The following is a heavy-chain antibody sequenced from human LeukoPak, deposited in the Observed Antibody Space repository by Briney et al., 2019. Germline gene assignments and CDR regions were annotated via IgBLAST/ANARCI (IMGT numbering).Heavy chain of an antibody. CDR2: IIPILGIA. D-gene: IGHD3-22*01. Sequence: SVKVSCKASGGTFSSYAISWVRQAPGQGLEWMGRIIPILGIANYAQKFQGRVTTTADKTTSTDYMELSSLRSEDTAVYYCARGGYYYDSSGYWGAFDIWGQGTMVTVSS. J-gene: IGHJ3*02. CDR1: GGTFSSYA. V-gene: IGHV1-69*04. CDR3: ARGGYYYDSSGYWGAFDI.